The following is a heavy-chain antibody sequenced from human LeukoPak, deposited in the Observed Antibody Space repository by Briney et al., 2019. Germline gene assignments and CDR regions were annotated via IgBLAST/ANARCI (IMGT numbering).Heavy chain of an antibody. CDR1: GFTFSSYW. CDR3: ARVGPDSEYYYYMDV. CDR2: IKQDGSEK. V-gene: IGHV3-7*01. D-gene: IGHD2-15*01. J-gene: IGHJ6*03. Sequence: GGSLGLSCAASGFTFSSYWMSWVRQAPGKGLEWVANIKQDGSEKYYVDSVKGRFTISRDNAKNSLYLQMNSLRAEDTAVYYCARVGPDSEYYYYMDVWGKGTTVTVSS.